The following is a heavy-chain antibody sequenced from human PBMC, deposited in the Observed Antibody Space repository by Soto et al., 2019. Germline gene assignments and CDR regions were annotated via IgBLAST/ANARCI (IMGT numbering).Heavy chain of an antibody. Sequence: EVQLLESGGGLVQPGGSLRLSCAASGFTFSSYAMSWVRQAPGKGLEWVSAISGSGGRTYYADSVKGRFTISRDNSKNTLYLQMNSLRAEDTAVYYCAKDRAPYCSGGSCYGIPFDYWGQGTLVTVSS. D-gene: IGHD2-15*01. CDR1: GFTFSSYA. V-gene: IGHV3-23*01. CDR2: ISGSGGRT. J-gene: IGHJ4*02. CDR3: AKDRAPYCSGGSCYGIPFDY.